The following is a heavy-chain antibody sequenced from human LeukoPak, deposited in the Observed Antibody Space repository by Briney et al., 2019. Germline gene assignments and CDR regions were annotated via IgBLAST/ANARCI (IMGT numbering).Heavy chain of an antibody. Sequence: PGGSLRLSCAASGFTVSSNYMSWVRQAPGKGLEWVSVIYSGGSIYYADSVKGRFTISRDNSKNTLYLQMNSLRAEDTAVYYCARAYYYYYGMDVWGQGTTVTVSS. J-gene: IGHJ6*02. CDR2: IYSGGSI. CDR1: GFTVSSNY. CDR3: ARAYYYYYGMDV. V-gene: IGHV3-53*01.